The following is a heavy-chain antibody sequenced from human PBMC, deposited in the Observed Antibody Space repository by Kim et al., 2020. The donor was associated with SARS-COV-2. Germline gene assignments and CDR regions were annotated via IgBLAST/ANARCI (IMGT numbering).Heavy chain of an antibody. D-gene: IGHD3-22*01. J-gene: IGHJ4*02. CDR3: LGQLVIGTVPFDY. CDR1: GFTFSSYA. CDR2: ISGSGGST. V-gene: IGHV3-23*01. Sequence: GGSLRLSCAASGFTFSSYAMSWVRQAPGKGLEWVSAISGSGGSTYYADSVKGRFTISRDNSKNTLYLQMNSLRAEDTAVYYCLGQLVIGTVPFDYWGQGTLVTVSS.